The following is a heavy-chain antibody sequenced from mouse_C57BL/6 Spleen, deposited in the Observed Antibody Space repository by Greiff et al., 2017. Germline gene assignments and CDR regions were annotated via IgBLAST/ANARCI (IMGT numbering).Heavy chain of an antibody. CDR1: GYAFSSYW. J-gene: IGHJ3*01. D-gene: IGHD1-1*01. CDR3: ARDFYYGSSYSFAY. V-gene: IGHV1-80*01. CDR2: IYPGDGDT. Sequence: QVQLQQSGAELVKPGASVKISCKASGYAFSSYWMNWVKQRPGKGLEWIGQIYPGDGDTNYNGKFKGKATLTADKSSSTAYMQLSSLTSTYSSVYFCARDFYYGSSYSFAYLGQGTLVTVSA.